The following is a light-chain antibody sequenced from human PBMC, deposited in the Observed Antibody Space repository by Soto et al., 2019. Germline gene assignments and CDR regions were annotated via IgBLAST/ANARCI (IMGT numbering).Light chain of an antibody. Sequence: EIVLTQSPASVSLSAGDRATLSCRASQSVNNYVAWYQQKPGQAPSLLIYDASKRATGIPARFSGSGSGTDCTLTVSSLEPEDFVLYVGQQRSVWPITFGQGTRLEIK. V-gene: IGKV3-11*01. CDR2: DAS. CDR1: QSVNNY. J-gene: IGKJ5*01. CDR3: QQRSVWPIT.